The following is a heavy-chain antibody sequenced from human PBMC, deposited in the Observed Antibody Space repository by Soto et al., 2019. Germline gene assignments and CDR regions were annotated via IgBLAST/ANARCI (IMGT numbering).Heavy chain of an antibody. Sequence: PGGSLRLSCAAAGFTFSSYAMHWVRQAPGKGLEYVSAISSNGGSTYYANSVKGRFTISRDNSKNTLYLQMGSLRAEDMAVYYCARVAGTTPYYYYMDVWGKGTTVTVSS. J-gene: IGHJ6*03. V-gene: IGHV3-64*01. CDR2: ISSNGGST. CDR1: GFTFSSYA. CDR3: ARVAGTTPYYYYMDV. D-gene: IGHD1-7*01.